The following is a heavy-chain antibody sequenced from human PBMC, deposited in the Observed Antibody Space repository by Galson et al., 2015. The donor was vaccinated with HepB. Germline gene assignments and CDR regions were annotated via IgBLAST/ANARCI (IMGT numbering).Heavy chain of an antibody. J-gene: IGHJ4*02. CDR1: GLTFNNAW. V-gene: IGHV3-15*07. CDR2: IKSEGDGGTI. Sequence: SLRLSCAASGLTFNNAWMNWVRQAPGKGLEWVGRIKSEGDGGTIDYAAPVKGRFTISRDDSKNTLFLQMNSLKTEDTAVYYCTTDTGSRWLQFFDYWGQGTQVTVSS. CDR3: TTDTGSRWLQFFDY. D-gene: IGHD5-24*01.